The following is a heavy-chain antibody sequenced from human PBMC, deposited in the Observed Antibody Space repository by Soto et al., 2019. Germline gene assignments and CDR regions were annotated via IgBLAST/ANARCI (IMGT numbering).Heavy chain of an antibody. J-gene: IGHJ6*02. V-gene: IGHV3-30*18. CDR2: ISYDGSNK. D-gene: IGHD1-26*01. Sequence: GGSLRLSCAASGFTFSSYGMHWVRQAPGKGLEWVAVISYDGSNKYYADSVKGRFTISRDNSKNTLYLQMNSLRAEDTAVYYCAKDNSGSYYHYYYGMDVWGQGTTVTVSS. CDR1: GFTFSSYG. CDR3: AKDNSGSYYHYYYGMDV.